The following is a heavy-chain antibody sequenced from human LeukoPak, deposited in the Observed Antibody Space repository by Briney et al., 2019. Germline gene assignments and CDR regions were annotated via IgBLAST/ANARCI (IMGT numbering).Heavy chain of an antibody. J-gene: IGHJ4*02. Sequence: GGSLRLSCAASGFTFSSYEMNWVRQAPGKGLEWVSYISSSGSTIYYADSVKGRFTISRDNAKNSLYLQMNSLRAEDTAVYYCARISSRVYAIDYWGQGTLVTVSS. D-gene: IGHD2-8*01. CDR3: ARISSRVYAIDY. CDR2: ISSSGSTI. CDR1: GFTFSSYE. V-gene: IGHV3-48*03.